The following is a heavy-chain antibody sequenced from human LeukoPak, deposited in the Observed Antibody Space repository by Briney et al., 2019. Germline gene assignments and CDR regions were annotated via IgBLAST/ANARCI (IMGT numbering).Heavy chain of an antibody. V-gene: IGHV3-23*01. J-gene: IGHJ4*02. D-gene: IGHD7-27*01. CDR2: ISGGGEI. Sequence: GGSLRLSCAASGFSFSTYAMSWVRQAPARGPEWVSSISGGGEIFYADSAKGRFTLSRDDSRNTVYLQMNNLRVEDTAIYYCAKANWVSNADAVWWGQGTQVTVSS. CDR1: GFSFSTYA. CDR3: AKANWVSNADAVW.